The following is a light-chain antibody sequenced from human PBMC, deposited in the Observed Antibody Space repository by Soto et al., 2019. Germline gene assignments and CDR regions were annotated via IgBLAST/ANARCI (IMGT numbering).Light chain of an antibody. Sequence: DIQMTQSPSTLSASVGDRVTITCRASQGISGRLAWYQQKPGKAPNLLIYDVSNLESGVPSRFSGTGSGTEFTLTINRLQADDFATYYCQQYNSYSTFGPGTKVEVK. CDR1: QGISGR. CDR2: DVS. CDR3: QQYNSYST. J-gene: IGKJ1*01. V-gene: IGKV1-5*01.